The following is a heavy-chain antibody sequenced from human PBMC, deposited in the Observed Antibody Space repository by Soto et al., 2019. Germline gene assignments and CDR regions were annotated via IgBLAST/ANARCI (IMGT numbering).Heavy chain of an antibody. V-gene: IGHV3-30*04. CDR3: VRAAGIAAAGSSQGVL. CDR1: GFAIRSNA. Sequence: LRLSCEASGFAIRSNAIHWVRQAPGKGLEWVAIISFEGSYKYYADSVKGRFTVSRDNSKNTVSLQMDSLTGEDSALYYCVRAAGIAAAGSSQGVLWGQGTLVTVSS. CDR2: ISFEGSYK. J-gene: IGHJ4*02. D-gene: IGHD6-13*01.